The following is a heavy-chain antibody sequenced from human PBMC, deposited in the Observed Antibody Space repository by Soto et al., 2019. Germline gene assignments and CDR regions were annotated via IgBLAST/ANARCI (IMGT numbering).Heavy chain of an antibody. V-gene: IGHV3-23*01. CDR1: GFTFSSYA. D-gene: IGHD2-15*01. CDR3: AKKRRYCSGGSCKGYYYYMDV. Sequence: PGGSLRLSCAASGFTFSSYARSWVRQAPGKGLEWVSAISGSGGSTYYADSVKGRFTISRDNSKNTLYLQMNSLRAEDTAVYYCAKKRRYCSGGSCKGYYYYMDVWGKGTTVTVSS. J-gene: IGHJ6*03. CDR2: ISGSGGST.